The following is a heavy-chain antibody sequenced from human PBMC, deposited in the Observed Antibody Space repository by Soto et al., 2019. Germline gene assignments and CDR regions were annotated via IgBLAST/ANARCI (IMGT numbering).Heavy chain of an antibody. Sequence: QVQLVQSGAEVKKPGASVKVSCKVSGYTLTELSMHWVRQAPGKGLEWMGGFDPEDGETIYAQKFQGRVTMTEDTATDTAYMELSSLRSEDTAVYYCATSGGLRFLEWLLEALGYWGQGTLVTVSS. V-gene: IGHV1-24*01. J-gene: IGHJ4*02. D-gene: IGHD3-3*01. CDR2: FDPEDGET. CDR1: GYTLTELS. CDR3: ATSGGLRFLEWLLEALGY.